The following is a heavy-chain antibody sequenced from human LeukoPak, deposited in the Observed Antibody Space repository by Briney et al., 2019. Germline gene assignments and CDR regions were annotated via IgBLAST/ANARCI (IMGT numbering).Heavy chain of an antibody. J-gene: IGHJ6*03. D-gene: IGHD6-19*01. CDR2: MNPNSGNT. CDR1: GYTFTSYD. Sequence: ASVKVSCKASGYTFTSYDINWVRQATGQGLEWMGWMNPNSGNTGYAQKFQGRVTMTRNTSISTAYMELSSLRSEDTAVYYCARDRIAVAWPRLDYYYYYMDVWGKGTTVTISS. CDR3: ARDRIAVAWPRLDYYYYYMDV. V-gene: IGHV1-8*01.